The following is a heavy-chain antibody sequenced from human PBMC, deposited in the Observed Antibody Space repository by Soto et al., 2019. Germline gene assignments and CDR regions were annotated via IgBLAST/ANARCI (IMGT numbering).Heavy chain of an antibody. J-gene: IGHJ6*02. CDR1: GFTFSSYG. D-gene: IGHD6-19*01. CDR2: ISGSGGST. CDR3: AKGSGWYEDYYGMDV. V-gene: IGHV3-23*01. Sequence: GGSLRLSCAASGFTFSSYGMSWVRQAPGKGLEWVSAISGSGGSTYYADSVKGRFTISRDNSKNTLYLQMNSLRAEDTAVYYCAKGSGWYEDYYGMDVWGQGTTVTVSS.